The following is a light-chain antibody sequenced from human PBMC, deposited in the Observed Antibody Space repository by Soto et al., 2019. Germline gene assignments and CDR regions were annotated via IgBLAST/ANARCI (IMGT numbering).Light chain of an antibody. CDR2: EVT. J-gene: IGLJ1*01. CDR1: SSDVGYYNR. CDR3: SSLTNSSTYV. Sequence: QSALTQPPSVSGSPGQSVTISCTGTSSDVGYYNRVSWYQQPPGTAPKLMIYEVTNRPSGVPDRFSASKSGNTASLTISGLQAEDEADYYCSSLTNSSTYVFGTGTRSPS. V-gene: IGLV2-18*02.